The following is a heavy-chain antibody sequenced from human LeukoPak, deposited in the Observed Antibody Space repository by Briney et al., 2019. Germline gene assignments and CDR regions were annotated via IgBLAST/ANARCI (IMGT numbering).Heavy chain of an antibody. Sequence: SETLSLACTVSGFSISNDYYWTWLRQPPGKGLEWIGGIYHSGTTYYNPSLRGRVSISLDTSKTQFSLKLSSVTAADTAVYYCARGKAYSGSYYGIFDYWGQGTLVTVSS. J-gene: IGHJ4*02. CDR2: IYHSGTT. CDR3: ARGKAYSGSYYGIFDY. V-gene: IGHV4-38-2*02. D-gene: IGHD1-26*01. CDR1: GFSISNDYY.